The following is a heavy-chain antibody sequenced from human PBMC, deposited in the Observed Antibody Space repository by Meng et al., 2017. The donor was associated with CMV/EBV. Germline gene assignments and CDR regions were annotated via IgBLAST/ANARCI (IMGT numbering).Heavy chain of an antibody. J-gene: IGHJ4*02. D-gene: IGHD2/OR15-2a*01. CDR3: ARTGEYPTFDY. V-gene: IGHV4-30-4*08. Sequence: QGAGLGLGKPAQTPSLTCTVSGGSISSGDYYWSWIRQPPGKGLEWIGHIYYSGSTYYKPSLKSRVTISVDTSKNQFSLKLSSVTAADTAVYYCARTGEYPTFDYWGQGTLVTVSS. CDR1: GGSISSGDYY. CDR2: IYYSGST.